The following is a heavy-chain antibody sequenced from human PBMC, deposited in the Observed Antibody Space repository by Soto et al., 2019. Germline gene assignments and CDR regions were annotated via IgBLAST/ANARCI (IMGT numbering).Heavy chain of an antibody. Sequence: GGSLRLSCAASGFTFSDSYISWIRQAPGKGLEWVSYISSSDSIIYSSDSVKGRFIISRYNAKNSLYLQMNSLRAEDTAVYYCARDLGYYDSSGYFDYWGQGTLVTVSS. V-gene: IGHV3-11*01. D-gene: IGHD3-22*01. CDR2: ISSSDSII. CDR1: GFTFSDSY. CDR3: ARDLGYYDSSGYFDY. J-gene: IGHJ4*02.